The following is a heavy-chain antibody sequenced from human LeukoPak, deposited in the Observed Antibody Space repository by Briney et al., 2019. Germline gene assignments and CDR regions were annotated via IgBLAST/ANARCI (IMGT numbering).Heavy chain of an antibody. D-gene: IGHD6-19*01. CDR2: INTNTGNP. J-gene: IGHJ6*03. CDR1: GYTFTSYA. V-gene: IGHV7-4-1*02. CDR3: ARDPKQWLGLYYYYMDV. Sequence: ASVKVSCKASGYTFTSYAMNWVRQAPAQGLEWMGWINTNTGNPTYAQGFTGRFVFSLDTSVSTAYLQISSLKAEDTAVYYCARDPKQWLGLYYYYMDVWGKGTTVTVSS.